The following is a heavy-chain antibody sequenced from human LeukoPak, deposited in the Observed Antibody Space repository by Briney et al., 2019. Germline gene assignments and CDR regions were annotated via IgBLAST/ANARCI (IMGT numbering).Heavy chain of an antibody. V-gene: IGHV1-18*01. J-gene: IGHJ3*02. CDR2: ISAYNGNT. CDR3: AREEAGSWYSWGYDAFDI. CDR1: GYTFTSYG. Sequence: ASVKVSCKASGYTFTSYGISWVRQAPGQGLEWMGWISAYNGNTNYAQKLQGRVTMTTDTSTSTVYMELSSLRSEDTAVYYCAREEAGSWYSWGYDAFDIWGQGTMVTVSS. D-gene: IGHD6-13*01.